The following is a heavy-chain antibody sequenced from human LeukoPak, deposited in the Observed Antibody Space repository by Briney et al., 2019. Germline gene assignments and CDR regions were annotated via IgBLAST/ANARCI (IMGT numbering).Heavy chain of an antibody. Sequence: ASVKVSCKATGYTFNTYGIIWVRQAPGQGLEWMGWISAYNGDTTYAQKLQGRVTLTTDASTSTAYMELRSLRSDDTAVYYCARESTGGSLEIDYWGQGTLVTVSS. V-gene: IGHV1-18*01. J-gene: IGHJ4*02. CDR3: ARESTGGSLEIDY. CDR2: ISAYNGDT. D-gene: IGHD2-8*02. CDR1: GYTFNTYG.